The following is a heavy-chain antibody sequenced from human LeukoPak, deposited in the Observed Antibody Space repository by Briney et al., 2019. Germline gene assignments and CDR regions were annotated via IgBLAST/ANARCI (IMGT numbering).Heavy chain of an antibody. Sequence: PGGSLRLSCAASGFTFSSYAMHWVRQAPGKGLEWVAVISYDGSNKYYADSVKGRFTISRDNSKNTLYLQMNSLRAEDTAVYYCARAVHDFWSGYSEFSGYYMDVWGKGTTVTVSS. CDR1: GFTFSSYA. J-gene: IGHJ6*03. V-gene: IGHV3-30-3*01. D-gene: IGHD3-3*01. CDR3: ARAVHDFWSGYSEFSGYYMDV. CDR2: ISYDGSNK.